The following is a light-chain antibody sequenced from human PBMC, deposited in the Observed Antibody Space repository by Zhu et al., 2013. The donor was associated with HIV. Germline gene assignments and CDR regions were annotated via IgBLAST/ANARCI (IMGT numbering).Light chain of an antibody. CDR2: KVS. V-gene: IGKV2-30*01. CDR1: QSLVYSDGNTY. J-gene: IGKJ4*01. CDR3: MQRTHWPLS. Sequence: DVVMTQSPLSLPVTLGQPASISCTSSQSLVYSDGNTYLNWYHQRPGQSPRRLIYKVSNRDSGVPDRFSGSGPGSDFTLKISRVEAEDVGVYYCMQRTHWPLSFGGGTKVEIK.